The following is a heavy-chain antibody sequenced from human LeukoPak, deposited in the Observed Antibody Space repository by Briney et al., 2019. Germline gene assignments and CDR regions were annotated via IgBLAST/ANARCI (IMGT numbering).Heavy chain of an antibody. D-gene: IGHD4-11*01. V-gene: IGHV4-39*01. J-gene: IGHJ4*02. CDR2: IAVVGIT. CDR1: GDSISTTSSW. CDR3: TRLPLDYSVDQ. Sequence: SETLSLTCTVSGDSISTTSSWWGWIRHSPGKGLEWIRSIAVVGITSYNPSLRSRVTISIDTSKNQFSLQLTSVTAADTAVYYCTRLPLDYSVDQWGQGTLVSVSS.